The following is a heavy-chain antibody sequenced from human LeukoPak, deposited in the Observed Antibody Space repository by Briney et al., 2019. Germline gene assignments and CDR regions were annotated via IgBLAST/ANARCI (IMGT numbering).Heavy chain of an antibody. J-gene: IGHJ4*02. Sequence: GGSLRLSCAASGFTFDDYGMSWVRQAPGKGLEWVSGINWNGGSTGYADSVKGRFTISRDNAKNSLYLQMNSLRAEDTAVYYCARDPRFLEWLPYDYWGQGTLVTVSS. CDR2: INWNGGST. V-gene: IGHV3-20*04. CDR3: ARDPRFLEWLPYDY. CDR1: GFTFDDYG. D-gene: IGHD3-3*01.